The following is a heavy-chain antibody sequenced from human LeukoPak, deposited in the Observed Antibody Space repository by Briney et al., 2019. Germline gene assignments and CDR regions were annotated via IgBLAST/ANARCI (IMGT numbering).Heavy chain of an antibody. CDR3: AREKLRPNYDSSGYFLAFDI. CDR1: GGSISSGSYY. CDR2: IYTSGST. J-gene: IGHJ3*02. V-gene: IGHV4-61*02. D-gene: IGHD3-22*01. Sequence: SETLSLTCTVSGGSISSGSYYWSWIRQPAGKGLEWIGRIYTSGSTNYNPSLKSRVTISVDTSKNQFSLKLSSVTAADTAVYYCAREKLRPNYDSSGYFLAFDIWGQGTTVTVSS.